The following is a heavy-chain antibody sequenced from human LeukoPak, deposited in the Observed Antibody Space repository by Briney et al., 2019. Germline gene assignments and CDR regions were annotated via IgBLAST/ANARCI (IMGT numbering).Heavy chain of an antibody. D-gene: IGHD5-12*01. V-gene: IGHV4-59*08. CDR2: IYYSGST. Sequence: SETLSLTCTVSGGSISSYYWSWIRQPPGKGLEWIGCIYYSGSTNYNPSLKSRVTISVDTSKNQFSLKLSSVTAADTAVYYCARLLRLEFPYYYYGMDVWGQGTTVTVSS. CDR3: ARLLRLEFPYYYYGMDV. CDR1: GGSISSYY. J-gene: IGHJ6*02.